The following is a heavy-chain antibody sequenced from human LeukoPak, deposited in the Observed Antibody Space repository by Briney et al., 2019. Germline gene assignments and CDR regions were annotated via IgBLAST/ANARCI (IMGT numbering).Heavy chain of an antibody. Sequence: GESLKISCKGSGYSFTSYWIGWVRQMPGKGLDWMGIIYPGDSDTRYSPSFQGQVTISADKSINTAYLQWSSLKASDTAMYYCARRVVNNRNWYFNLWGRGTLVTVSS. CDR1: GYSFTSYW. J-gene: IGHJ2*01. CDR2: IYPGDSDT. D-gene: IGHD4-23*01. V-gene: IGHV5-51*01. CDR3: ARRVVNNRNWYFNL.